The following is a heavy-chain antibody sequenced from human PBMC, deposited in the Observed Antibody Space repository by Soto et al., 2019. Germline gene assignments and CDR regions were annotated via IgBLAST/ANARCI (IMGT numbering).Heavy chain of an antibody. J-gene: IGHJ3*02. Sequence: ASVKVSCKASGYTFTGYYMHWARHAPGQGLEWMGWINPNSGGTNYAQKFQGWVTMTRDTSISTAYMELSRLRSDDTAVYYCARDPRRYCSSTSCYAFDIWGQGTMVTVSS. CDR3: ARDPRRYCSSTSCYAFDI. CDR2: INPNSGGT. V-gene: IGHV1-2*04. D-gene: IGHD2-2*01. CDR1: GYTFTGYY.